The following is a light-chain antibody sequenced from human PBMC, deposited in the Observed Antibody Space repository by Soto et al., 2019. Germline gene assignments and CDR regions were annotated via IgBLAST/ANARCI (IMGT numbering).Light chain of an antibody. CDR2: EVN. CDR3: SSYAGSNNLV. J-gene: IGLJ2*01. Sequence: QSVLTQPPSASGSPGQSVTISCTGTSSDVGGYEYVSWYQQRPGKAPTLMIYEVNQRPSGVPDRFSGSKSGNTASLTVSGLQADDEDDYYCSSYAGSNNLVFGGGTTLSVL. CDR1: SSDVGGYEY. V-gene: IGLV2-8*01.